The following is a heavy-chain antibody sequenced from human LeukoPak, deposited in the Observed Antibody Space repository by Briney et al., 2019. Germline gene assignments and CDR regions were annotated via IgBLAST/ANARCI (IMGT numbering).Heavy chain of an antibody. CDR2: ISSSSSYI. CDR1: GFTFSSYS. D-gene: IGHD2-21*02. V-gene: IGHV3-21*01. J-gene: IGHJ4*02. Sequence: GGSLRLSCAASGFTFSSYSMNWVRQAPGKGLEWVSSISSSSSYIYYADSVKGRFTISRDNAKNSLYLQMSSLRAEDTAVYYCARDLNCGGDRSPNFDYWGQGTLVTVSS. CDR3: ARDLNCGGDRSPNFDY.